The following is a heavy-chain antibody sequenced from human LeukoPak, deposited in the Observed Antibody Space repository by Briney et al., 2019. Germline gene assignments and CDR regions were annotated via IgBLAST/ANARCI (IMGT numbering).Heavy chain of an antibody. Sequence: GGSLRLSCAASGFTFDDYAMHWVRQAPGKGLEWVSGISWNSGSIGYADSVKGRFTISRDNAMNSLYLQMNSLRAEDTALYYCAKDAEIAAAGHFHWFDPWGQGALVTVSS. V-gene: IGHV3-9*01. J-gene: IGHJ5*02. CDR2: ISWNSGSI. CDR1: GFTFDDYA. D-gene: IGHD6-13*01. CDR3: AKDAEIAAAGHFHWFDP.